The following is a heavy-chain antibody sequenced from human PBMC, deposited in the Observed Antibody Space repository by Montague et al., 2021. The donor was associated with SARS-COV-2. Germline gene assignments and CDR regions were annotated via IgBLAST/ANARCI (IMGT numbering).Heavy chain of an antibody. CDR1: AGSLSSRSNY. CDR3: ARDEYNRYWYKY. D-gene: IGHD2-8*02. Sequence: SETLSLTCTVSAGSLSSRSNYWSWIRQPPGMGLQWIGSVDSAGSTYYSPSLKSRVTISLDTSKNQFSLKLSSVTAADTAVYYCARDEYNRYWYKYWGQGALVTVSS. J-gene: IGHJ4*02. CDR2: VDSAGST. V-gene: IGHV4-39*07.